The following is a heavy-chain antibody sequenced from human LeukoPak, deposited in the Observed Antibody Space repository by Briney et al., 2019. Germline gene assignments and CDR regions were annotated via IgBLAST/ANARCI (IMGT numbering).Heavy chain of an antibody. CDR2: IYSSGRT. Sequence: PSETLSLTCTVSGDSINSGRYYWSWIRQPAGKGLEWIGRIYSSGRTNYNPSLKSRVTMSVDTSKNQFSLRLSSVTAADTAVYYCARVESSSRGRWFDPWGQGTLVTVSS. J-gene: IGHJ5*02. D-gene: IGHD6-13*01. V-gene: IGHV4-61*02. CDR1: GDSINSGRYY. CDR3: ARVESSSRGRWFDP.